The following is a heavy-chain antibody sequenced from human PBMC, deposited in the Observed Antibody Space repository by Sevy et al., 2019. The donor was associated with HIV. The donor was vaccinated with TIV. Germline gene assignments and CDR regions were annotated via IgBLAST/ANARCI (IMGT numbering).Heavy chain of an antibody. CDR1: GFTFDDYA. Sequence: GGSLRLSCAASGFTFDDYAMHWVRQAPGKGLEWVSGINWKSDSIGYAESVKGRFTISSDNAMNSLYLQMNSLRAEDTALYYCAKDSDQHYYDTRGLDAFDFWGHGTMVTVSS. V-gene: IGHV3-9*01. J-gene: IGHJ3*01. CDR2: INWKSDSI. D-gene: IGHD3-22*01. CDR3: AKDSDQHYYDTRGLDAFDF.